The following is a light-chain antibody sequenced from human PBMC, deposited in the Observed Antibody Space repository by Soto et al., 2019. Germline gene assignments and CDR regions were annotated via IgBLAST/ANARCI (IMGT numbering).Light chain of an antibody. V-gene: IGKV1-39*01. CDR3: QQSDNIPWT. CDR1: QSISDY. J-gene: IGKJ1*01. Sequence: DIQMTQSPSSLSASVGDRVTITCRASQSISDYLNWYQQKPGKVPKLLIYAASSLQSGVPSRFSGSGSGTDFTLTISSLQPEDFATYYCQQSDNIPWTFGQGTKVEI. CDR2: AAS.